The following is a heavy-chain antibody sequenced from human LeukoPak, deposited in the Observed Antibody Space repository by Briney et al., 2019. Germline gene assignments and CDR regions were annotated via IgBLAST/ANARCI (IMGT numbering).Heavy chain of an antibody. D-gene: IGHD2-21*02. CDR3: ARDSPSYCGGDCYSNY. CDR2: IIPILGIA. Sequence: GASVKVSCKASGGTFSSYAISWVRQAPGQGLEWMGRIIPILGIANYAQKFQGRVTITADKSTSTAYMELSSLRSEDTAVYYCARDSPSYCGGDCYSNYWGQGTLVTVSS. CDR1: GGTFSSYA. J-gene: IGHJ4*02. V-gene: IGHV1-69*04.